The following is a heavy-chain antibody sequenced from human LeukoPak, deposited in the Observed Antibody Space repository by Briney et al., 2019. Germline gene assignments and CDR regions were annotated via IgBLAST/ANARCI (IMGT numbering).Heavy chain of an antibody. CDR3: AKDLSSSVRSYYFDY. CDR1: GFTFSDYY. Sequence: GGSLRLSCAASGFTFSDYYMSWIRQAPGKGLEWVSYISGSDGIIYYTDSVRGRFTISRDNAKKSLYLQMNRLTAEDTAVYYCAKDLSSSVRSYYFDYWGQGTLVTVSS. J-gene: IGHJ4*02. CDR2: ISGSDGII. D-gene: IGHD6-13*01. V-gene: IGHV3-11*04.